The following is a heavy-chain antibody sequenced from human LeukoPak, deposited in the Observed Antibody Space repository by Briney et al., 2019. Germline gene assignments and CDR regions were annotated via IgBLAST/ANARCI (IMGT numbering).Heavy chain of an antibody. D-gene: IGHD6-6*01. CDR3: ARGSEGSSLNWFDP. Sequence: GGSLRLSCAASGFTFSSYSMNWVRQAPGKGLEWVSCISSSSSYIYYGDSVKGRFTISRDNAKKSLYLQMNSLRAEDTAVYYCARGSEGSSLNWFDPWGQGTLVTVSS. J-gene: IGHJ5*02. CDR1: GFTFSSYS. V-gene: IGHV3-21*01. CDR2: ISSSSSYI.